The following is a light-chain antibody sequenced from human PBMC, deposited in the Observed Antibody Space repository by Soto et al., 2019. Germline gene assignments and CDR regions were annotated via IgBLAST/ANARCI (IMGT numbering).Light chain of an antibody. V-gene: IGKV3-11*01. CDR1: ESVSAY. J-gene: IGKJ1*01. CDR2: DTS. CDR3: QHHNNWSPT. Sequence: IVCTQSPATLSLSPGARATLSCRASESVSAYLAWYQKRPGQDPRILVYDTSTRATGIPDRFSGSGSGTEFNLTITRLETEDFAIYECQHHNNWSPTFGQGTKLDIK.